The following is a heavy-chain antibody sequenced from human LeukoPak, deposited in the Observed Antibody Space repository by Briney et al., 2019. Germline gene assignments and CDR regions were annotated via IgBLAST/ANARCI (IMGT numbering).Heavy chain of an antibody. D-gene: IGHD5-24*01. CDR2: ISAYNGNT. J-gene: IGHJ4*02. CDR3: ARVMRRDGYNRPLDY. Sequence: ASVKVSCKASGYTFTSYGISWVRQAPGQGLEWMGWISAYNGNTNYAQKLQGRVTMTTDTSTSTAYMELRSLRSDDTAVYYCARVMRRDGYNRPLDYWGQGTLVTVPS. CDR1: GYTFTSYG. V-gene: IGHV1-18*01.